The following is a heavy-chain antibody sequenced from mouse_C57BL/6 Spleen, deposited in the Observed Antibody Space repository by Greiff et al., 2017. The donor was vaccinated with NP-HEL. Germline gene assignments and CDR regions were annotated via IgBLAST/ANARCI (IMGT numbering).Heavy chain of an antibody. V-gene: IGHV10-1*01. J-gene: IGHJ4*01. CDR1: GFSFNTYA. CDR2: IRSKSNNYAT. CDR3: VSSYYSNYEGFFYAMDY. Sequence: EVKLMESGGGLVQPKGSLKLSCAASGFSFNTYAMNWVRQAPGKGLEWVARIRSKSNNYATYYADSGKDIFTISRDDSESMLYLQMNNVKTEDTAMYYCVSSYYSNYEGFFYAMDYWGQGTSVTVSS. D-gene: IGHD2-5*01.